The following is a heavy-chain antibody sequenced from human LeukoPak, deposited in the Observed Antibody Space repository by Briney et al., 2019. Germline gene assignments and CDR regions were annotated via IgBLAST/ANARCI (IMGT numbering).Heavy chain of an antibody. CDR2: SSGSGGST. CDR1: GFTFSSYA. J-gene: IGHJ4*02. Sequence: GGSLRLSGAASGFTFSSYAMSWVRQAPGKGLEWVSASSGSGGSTYYADSVKGRFTISRDNSKNTLYLQMNSLRAEDTAVYYCAKNLAYYYDSSGYKTFDYWGQGTLVTVSS. V-gene: IGHV3-23*01. D-gene: IGHD3-22*01. CDR3: AKNLAYYYDSSGYKTFDY.